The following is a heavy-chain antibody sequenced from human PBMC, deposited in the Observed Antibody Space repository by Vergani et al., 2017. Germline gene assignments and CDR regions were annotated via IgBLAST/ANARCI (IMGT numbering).Heavy chain of an antibody. CDR2: MNPNSGDT. J-gene: IGHJ4*02. CDR1: GYKFTGYY. V-gene: IGHV1-2*02. D-gene: IGHD4-17*01. CDR3: ARGFMTTVTTCGY. Sequence: QVQLVQSGAEVKKPGASVKVSCKASGYKFTGYYIHWVRQAPGQGLEWMGWMNPNSGDTNYAQKFQGRVTMTRDTSISTAYMELRRLRSDDTAVYYCARGFMTTVTTCGYWGQGTLVIVSS.